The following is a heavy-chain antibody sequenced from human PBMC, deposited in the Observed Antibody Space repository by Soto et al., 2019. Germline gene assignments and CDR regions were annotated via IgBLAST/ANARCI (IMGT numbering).Heavy chain of an antibody. CDR3: ARSLCYYYYMDV. CDR1: GGSISSYY. CDR2: IYYSGST. Sequence: SETLSLTCTVSGGSISSYYWSWIRQPPGKGLEWIGYIYYSGSTNYNPSLKSRVTISVDTSKNQFSLKLSSVTAADTAVYYCARSLCYYYYMDVCGKRTTVTVSS. D-gene: IGHD2-2*01. J-gene: IGHJ6*03. V-gene: IGHV4-59*01.